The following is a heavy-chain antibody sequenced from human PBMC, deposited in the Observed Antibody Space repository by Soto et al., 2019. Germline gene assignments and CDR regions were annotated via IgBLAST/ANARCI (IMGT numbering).Heavy chain of an antibody. CDR3: ARDLSWGSKWYYYMDV. J-gene: IGHJ6*03. Sequence: EVQLVESGGGLVQPGGSLRLSCAASGFTISGNAMNWVRQAPGRGLEWVSYISSSSTNIHYADSVRGRFTISRDNAKNSLYLQMNSLTDEDTAVYRCARDLSWGSKWYYYMDVWAKGTTVTVSS. D-gene: IGHD3-16*01. V-gene: IGHV3-48*02. CDR2: ISSSSTNI. CDR1: GFTISGNA.